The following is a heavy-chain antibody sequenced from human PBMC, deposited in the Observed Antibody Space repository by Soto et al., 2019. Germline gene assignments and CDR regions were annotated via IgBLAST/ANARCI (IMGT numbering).Heavy chain of an antibody. Sequence: ASVKVSCKASGYTFTSYYMHWVRQAPGQGLEWMGIINPSGGSTSYAQKFQGRVTMTRDTSTSTVYMELSSLRSEDTAVYYCAREQVMTTVTGDAFDIWGQGTMVTVSS. CDR3: AREQVMTTVTGDAFDI. D-gene: IGHD4-17*01. V-gene: IGHV1-46*01. CDR1: GYTFTSYY. CDR2: INPSGGST. J-gene: IGHJ3*02.